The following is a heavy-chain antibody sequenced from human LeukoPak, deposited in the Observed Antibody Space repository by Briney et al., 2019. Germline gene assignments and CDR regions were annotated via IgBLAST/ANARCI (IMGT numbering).Heavy chain of an antibody. V-gene: IGHV4-39*07. J-gene: IGHJ4*02. D-gene: IGHD6-13*01. CDR2: IFYSGST. CDR1: DYSISSGDYY. CDR3: ARAGSSSWYKDFDY. Sequence: SETLSLTCTVSDYSISSGDYYWGWIRQPPGKGLEWIGSIFYSGSTYYSPSLRSRVTISLDTSRNQFSLKLNSVTAADTAVYYCARAGSSSWYKDFDYWGQGTLVTVSS.